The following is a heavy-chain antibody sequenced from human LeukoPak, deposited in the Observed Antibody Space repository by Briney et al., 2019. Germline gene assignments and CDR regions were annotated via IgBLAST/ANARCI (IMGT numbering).Heavy chain of an antibody. CDR1: GFTFSSYG. J-gene: IGHJ4*02. CDR3: AKAGSGSSRYYFDY. CDR2: ISGSGGST. D-gene: IGHD1-26*01. V-gene: IGHV3-23*01. Sequence: PGGSLRLSCAASGFTFSSYGMSWVRQAPGKGLEWVSAISGSGGSTYYADSVKGRFTISRDNSKNTLYLQMNSLRAEDTAVYYCAKAGSGSSRYYFDYWGQGTLVTVSS.